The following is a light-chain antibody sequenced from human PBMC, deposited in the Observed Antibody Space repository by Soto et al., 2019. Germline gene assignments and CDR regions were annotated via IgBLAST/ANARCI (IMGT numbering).Light chain of an antibody. J-gene: IGLJ3*02. V-gene: IGLV2-23*01. CDR2: EGS. CDR1: SSDVGSYNL. CDR3: CSDAGSRV. Sequence: QSALTQPASVSGSPGQSITISCTGTSSDVGSYNLVSWYQQHPGKAPKLMIYEGSKRPSGVSNRFSGSKSANTASLTISGLQAEDEADYYCCSDAGSRVFGGGTKLTVL.